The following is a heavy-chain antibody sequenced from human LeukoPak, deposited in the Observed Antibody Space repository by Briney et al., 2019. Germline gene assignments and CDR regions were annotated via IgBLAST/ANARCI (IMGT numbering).Heavy chain of an antibody. D-gene: IGHD4-17*01. V-gene: IGHV4-61*05. J-gene: IGHJ4*02. Sequence: SETLSLTCTVSGGSISSSSYYWGWIRQPPGKGLEWIGYIYYSGSTNYNPSLKSRVTISVDTSKNQFSLKLSSVTAADTAVYYCARTHETVFDYWGQGTLVTVSS. CDR3: ARTHETVFDY. CDR1: GGSISSSSYY. CDR2: IYYSGST.